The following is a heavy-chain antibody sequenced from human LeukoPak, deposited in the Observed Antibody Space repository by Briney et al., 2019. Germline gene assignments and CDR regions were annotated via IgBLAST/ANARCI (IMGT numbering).Heavy chain of an antibody. CDR2: IYTGGSP. Sequence: GGSLRLSCAASTFTVSTNYMTWVRQAPGKGLEWVSMIYTGGSPYYSDSVKGRFTISRDNSKNTLNLQMNSLRVEDTAVYYCVPLTDGSVDQWGQGTLVTVSS. D-gene: IGHD3-10*01. V-gene: IGHV3-66*01. CDR1: TFTVSTNY. CDR3: VPLTDGSVDQ. J-gene: IGHJ4*02.